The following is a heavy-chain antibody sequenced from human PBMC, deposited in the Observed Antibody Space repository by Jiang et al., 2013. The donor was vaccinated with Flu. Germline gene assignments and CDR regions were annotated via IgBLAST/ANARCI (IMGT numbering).Heavy chain of an antibody. D-gene: IGHD3-22*01. J-gene: IGHJ4*02. CDR3: ARDKGNYYFDSSGYCHFDY. V-gene: IGHV4-38-2*02. Sequence: EWLGSAYHSGMTYYSPSVRSRVTMSVDTSKNQFSLRLSSVTAADTAMYYCARDKGNYYFDSSGYCHFDYWGQGALVTVSS. CDR2: AYHSGMT.